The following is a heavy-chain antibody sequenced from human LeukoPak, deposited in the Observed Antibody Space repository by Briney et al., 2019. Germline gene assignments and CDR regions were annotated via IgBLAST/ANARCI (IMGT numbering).Heavy chain of an antibody. J-gene: IGHJ6*04. CDR2: ISSSSSYI. D-gene: IGHD5-12*01. CDR1: GFTFSSYS. Sequence: GGSLRLSCAASGFTFSSYSMNWLRQAPGKGLEWVSSISSSSSYIYYADSVKGRFTISRDNAKNSLYLQMNSLRAEDTAVYYCSGYEPGYYYGMDVWGKGTTVTVSS. CDR3: SGYEPGYYYGMDV. V-gene: IGHV3-21*01.